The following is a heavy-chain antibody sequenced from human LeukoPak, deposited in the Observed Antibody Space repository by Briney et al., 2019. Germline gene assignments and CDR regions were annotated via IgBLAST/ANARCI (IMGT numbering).Heavy chain of an antibody. CDR3: ARAYAAAATDY. CDR2: ISGSGSSA. Sequence: PGGSLRLSCAASGFTFSSYAMTWVRQAPGEGLQWVSDISGSGSSAYYADSVRGRFTISRDNSKNTLYLQMNSLRAEDTAVYYCARAYAAAATDYWGQGTLVTVSS. J-gene: IGHJ4*02. D-gene: IGHD6-13*01. V-gene: IGHV3-23*01. CDR1: GFTFSSYA.